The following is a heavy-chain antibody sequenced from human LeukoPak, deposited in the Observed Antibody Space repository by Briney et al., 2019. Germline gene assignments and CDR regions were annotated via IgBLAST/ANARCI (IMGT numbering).Heavy chain of an antibody. J-gene: IGHJ4*02. CDR1: GLTFSRDW. Sequence: GGSLRLSCEGFGLTFSRDWMSWVRQAPGKGLEWVANIKQDGGETYYGDSVKGRFTISRDNSKNTLYLQMNSLRAEDTAVYYCARASGPFDYWGQGTLVTVSS. V-gene: IGHV3-7*01. CDR3: ARASGPFDY. CDR2: IKQDGGET.